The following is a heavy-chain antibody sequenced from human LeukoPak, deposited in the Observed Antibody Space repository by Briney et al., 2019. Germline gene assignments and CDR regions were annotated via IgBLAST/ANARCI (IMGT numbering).Heavy chain of an antibody. V-gene: IGHV1-2*02. CDR3: ARATKYSSSWYSAYYYYYMDV. CDR1: GYTLTGYY. J-gene: IGHJ6*03. Sequence: ASVKVSCKASGYTLTGYYVHWVRQAPGQGLEWMGWINPNSGGTNYAQKFQGRVTITADESTSTAYMELSSLRSEDTAVYYCARATKYSSSWYSAYYYYYMDVWGKGTTVTISS. CDR2: INPNSGGT. D-gene: IGHD6-13*01.